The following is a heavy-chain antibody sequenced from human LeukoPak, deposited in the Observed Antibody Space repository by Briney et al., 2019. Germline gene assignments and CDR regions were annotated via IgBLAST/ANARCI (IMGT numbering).Heavy chain of an antibody. CDR1: GFTFNRCW. CDR2: INPDGRDT. J-gene: IGHJ1*01. D-gene: IGHD2-8*01. CDR3: TSWCDTTAEYSQR. Sequence: GGSLRLSCVVSGFTFNRCWMNWVRQAPGKGLEWVAHINPDGRDTYYVDSVKGRFTISRDNAQNSMYLQMNSLRVEDTAVYYCTSWCDTTAEYSQRWAQGPLVTVSS. V-gene: IGHV3-7*01.